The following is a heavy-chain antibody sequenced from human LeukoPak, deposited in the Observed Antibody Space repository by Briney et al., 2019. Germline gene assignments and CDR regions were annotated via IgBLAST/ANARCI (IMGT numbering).Heavy chain of an antibody. D-gene: IGHD5-24*01. CDR2: MNPNSGNT. Sequence: ASVKVSCKASGYTFTSYDINWVRQATGQGLEWMGWMNPNSGNTGYAQKFQGRVTMTRNTSISTAYMELSSLRSEDTAVYYCARGLDVEMATIKDYWGQGTLVTVSS. CDR3: ARGLDVEMATIKDY. J-gene: IGHJ4*02. V-gene: IGHV1-8*01. CDR1: GYTFTSYD.